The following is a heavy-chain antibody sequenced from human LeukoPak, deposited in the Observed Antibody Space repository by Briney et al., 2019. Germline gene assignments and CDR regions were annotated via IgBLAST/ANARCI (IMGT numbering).Heavy chain of an antibody. D-gene: IGHD6-19*01. Sequence: PGGSLRLSCAASGFSFSNHHMRWIRQAPGKGLEWVANINEDGSNKWHLGSVKGRFTVSRDNARNALYLQMNSLRVEDTAVYYCTRVIVAVPGYFDYFDFWGQGALVTVSS. CDR1: GFSFSNHH. CDR3: TRVIVAVPGYFDYFDF. J-gene: IGHJ4*02. V-gene: IGHV3-7*01. CDR2: INEDGSNK.